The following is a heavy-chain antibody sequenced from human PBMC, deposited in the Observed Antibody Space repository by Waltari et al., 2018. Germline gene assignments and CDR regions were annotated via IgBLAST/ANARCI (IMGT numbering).Heavy chain of an antibody. CDR3: ARLNGHLDK. Sequence: QLQLQESGPGLVKPSETLSLTCPVSGGSISSSSYYWGWIRQPPGKGLAWIGSIDYSGSTYYNPSLKSRVTISVDTSKNQFSLKLSSVTAADTAVYYCARLNGHLDKWGQGTLVTVSS. V-gene: IGHV4-39*07. CDR2: IDYSGST. J-gene: IGHJ4*02. CDR1: GGSISSSSYY. D-gene: IGHD4-17*01.